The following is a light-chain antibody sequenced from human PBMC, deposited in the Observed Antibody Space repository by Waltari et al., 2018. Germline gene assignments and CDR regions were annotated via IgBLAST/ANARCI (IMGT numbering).Light chain of an antibody. Sequence: EIVLPQSPGTLSLSPGEGATLSCRASQSFSSRYLAWYQQKPGQAPRLLIYGTFTRATGVPDRCSGSGSGTDFTLTISRLEPEDFAVYYCHHYGSSPQTFGQGTKLEIK. CDR2: GTF. CDR3: HHYGSSPQT. V-gene: IGKV3-20*01. J-gene: IGKJ2*01. CDR1: QSFSSRY.